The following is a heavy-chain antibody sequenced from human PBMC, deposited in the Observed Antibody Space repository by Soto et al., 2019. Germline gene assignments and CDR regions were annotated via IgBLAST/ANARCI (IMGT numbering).Heavy chain of an antibody. V-gene: IGHV3-48*02. D-gene: IGHD6-6*01. CDR2: IISSRSTI. CDR1: GLTFSSYS. Sequence: EVQLVASGGGLLQPGGSLRLSFAASGLTFSSYSMNWVRQAPGKGMEWVSYIISSRSTIYYADSVNGRFTISRDNAKNSLSLQMNSLSDEDTAVYYCARPEYSSSSYGMDVWGQVTTFTVSS. CDR3: ARPEYSSSSYGMDV. J-gene: IGHJ6*02.